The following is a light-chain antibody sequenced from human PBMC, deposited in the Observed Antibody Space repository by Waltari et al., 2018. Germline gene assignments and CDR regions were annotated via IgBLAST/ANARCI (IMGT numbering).Light chain of an antibody. Sequence: DIQMTQSPYTLSASVGDRVTITCRASQIITNWLAWYKQKPGKAPKLLIYRAFNLESGIPSRFSGSGSGTEFTLTSSSLQADDFATYYCQQYDNYWTFGQGTKVEIK. CDR3: QQYDNYWT. CDR1: QIITNW. CDR2: RAF. J-gene: IGKJ1*01. V-gene: IGKV1-5*03.